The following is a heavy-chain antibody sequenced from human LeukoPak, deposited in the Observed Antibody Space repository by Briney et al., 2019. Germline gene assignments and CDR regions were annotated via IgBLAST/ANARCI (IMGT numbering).Heavy chain of an antibody. J-gene: IGHJ6*02. Sequence: GESLKISCKGSGYSFSAYWIGWVRQMPGKGLEWMGIIYPGDSDTRYSPSFEGQVTISVDKSINAAYLQWRSLKASDTAMYYCARHSTSGWYYYYGLDVWGQGTTVTVSS. CDR1: GYSFSAYW. D-gene: IGHD6-19*01. CDR3: ARHSTSGWYYYYGLDV. V-gene: IGHV5-51*01. CDR2: IYPGDSDT.